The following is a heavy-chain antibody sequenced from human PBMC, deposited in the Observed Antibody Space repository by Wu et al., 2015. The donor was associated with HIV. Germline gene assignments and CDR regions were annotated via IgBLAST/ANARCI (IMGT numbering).Heavy chain of an antibody. CDR1: GGTFSSYA. CDR2: IIPNSGGT. Sequence: QVQLVQSGAEVKKPGSSVKVSCKASGGTFSSYAISWVRQAPGQGLEWMGRIIPNSGGTNYAQKFQGRVTMTRDTSISTAYMELSSLRSEDTAVYYCATGSNYYDSSGYFTIWGQGTMIIVSS. D-gene: IGHD3-22*01. CDR3: ATGSNYYDSSGYFTI. J-gene: IGHJ3*02. V-gene: IGHV1-2*02.